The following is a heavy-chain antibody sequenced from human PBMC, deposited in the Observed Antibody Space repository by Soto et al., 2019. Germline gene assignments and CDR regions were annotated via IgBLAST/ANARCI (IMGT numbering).Heavy chain of an antibody. CDR1: GFTFSNNA. Sequence: EVLLLESGGDLVQPGGSLRLSCAASGFTFSNNAMSWVRQAPGKGLELVSIVTNTGGDKLYADSVKGRFIISRDNSKNILYLQMNSLRAEDTAIYYCARASGESYPGSRVFVSWGQGTRVTVSS. V-gene: IGHV3-23*01. CDR3: ARASGESYPGSRVFVS. D-gene: IGHD3-10*01. J-gene: IGHJ4*02. CDR2: VTNTGGDK.